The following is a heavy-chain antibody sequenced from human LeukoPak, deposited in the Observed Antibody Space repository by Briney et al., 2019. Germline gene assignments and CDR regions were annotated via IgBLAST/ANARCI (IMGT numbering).Heavy chain of an antibody. J-gene: IGHJ4*02. CDR3: ARDSHSGYDSFGGSSWYYFDY. Sequence: ASVKVSCKTSGGTFNSYAISWVRQAPGQGLEWMGGITAIFRTTNYAQKFQGRVTITADESTSTAYMELSSLRSEDTAVYYCARDSHSGYDSFGGSSWYYFDYWGQGTLVTVSS. V-gene: IGHV1-69*13. CDR2: ITAIFRTT. CDR1: GGTFNSYA. D-gene: IGHD5-12*01.